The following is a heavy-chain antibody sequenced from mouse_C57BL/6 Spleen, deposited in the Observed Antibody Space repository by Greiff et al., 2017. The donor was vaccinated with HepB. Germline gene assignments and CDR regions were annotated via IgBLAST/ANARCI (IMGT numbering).Heavy chain of an antibody. Sequence: VKLQQSGPELVKPGASVKISCKASGYAFSSSWMNWVKQRPGKGLEWIGRIYPGDGDTNYNGKFKGKATLTADKSSSTAYMQLSSLTSEDSAVYFCARYHTRGDYWGQGTTLTVSS. D-gene: IGHD6-1*01. CDR3: ARYHTRGDY. J-gene: IGHJ2*01. V-gene: IGHV1-82*01. CDR2: IYPGDGDT. CDR1: GYAFSSSW.